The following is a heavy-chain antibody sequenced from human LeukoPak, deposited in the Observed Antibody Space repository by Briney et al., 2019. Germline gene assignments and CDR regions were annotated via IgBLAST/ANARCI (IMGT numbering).Heavy chain of an antibody. Sequence: GGSLRLSCAASGFTFSGSAMPWFRKASGKGLEWVGRIRSKANSYATAYAASVKGRFTISRDDSKNTAYLQMNSLKTEDTAVYYCTRHQGDTIAVRNYYYDFWSGYYGGDVWGQGTTVTVSS. CDR2: IRSKANSYAT. J-gene: IGHJ6*02. CDR3: TRHQGDTIAVRNYYYDFWSGYYGGDV. V-gene: IGHV3-73*01. CDR1: GFTFSGSA. D-gene: IGHD3-3*01.